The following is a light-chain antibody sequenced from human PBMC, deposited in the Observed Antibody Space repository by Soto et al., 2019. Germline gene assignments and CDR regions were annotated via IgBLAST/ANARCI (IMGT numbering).Light chain of an antibody. CDR3: QQYYDFRT. Sequence: DIQMTHSPSSLSGSVGDRVTITCRASQGVSTWLAWYQQRPSQAPKLLVYEASKLQSGVPSRFSASGSVRDFTLTISSLQPEDSATYYCQQYYDFRTFGQGTKVDIK. CDR2: EAS. CDR1: QGVSTW. J-gene: IGKJ1*01. V-gene: IGKV1-5*03.